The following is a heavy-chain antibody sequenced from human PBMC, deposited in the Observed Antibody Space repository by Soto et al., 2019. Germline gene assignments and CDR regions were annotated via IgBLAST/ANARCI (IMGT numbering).Heavy chain of an antibody. J-gene: IGHJ4*02. CDR2: ISSSSSTI. D-gene: IGHD4-17*01. Sequence: GGSLRLSCAASGFTFSSYSMNWVRQAPGKGLEWVSYISSSSSTIYYADSVKGRFTISRDNAKNSLYLQMNSLRAEDTAVYYCARDHRDDYGDYWVFSESNFDYWGQGTLVTVSS. CDR1: GFTFSSYS. V-gene: IGHV3-48*01. CDR3: ARDHRDDYGDYWVFSESNFDY.